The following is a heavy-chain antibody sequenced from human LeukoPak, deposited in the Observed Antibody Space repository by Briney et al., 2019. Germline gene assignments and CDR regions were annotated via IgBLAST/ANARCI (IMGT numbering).Heavy chain of an antibody. CDR1: GYTFTSYD. CDR2: MNPNSGNT. V-gene: IGHV1-8*01. D-gene: IGHD2-2*01. J-gene: IGHJ4*02. CDR3: ASFHLNQLPYSY. Sequence: ASVKVSCKGSGYTFTSYDINWVRQATGQGLEWMGWMNPNSGNTGYAQKFQGRVTMTRNTSISTAYMELSSLRSEDTAVYYCASFHLNQLPYSYWGQGTLVTVSS.